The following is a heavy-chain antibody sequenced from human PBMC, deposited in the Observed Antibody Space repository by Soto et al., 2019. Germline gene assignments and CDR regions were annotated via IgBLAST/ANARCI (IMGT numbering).Heavy chain of an antibody. CDR2: IYYSGST. CDR3: ALNRRNSGGSYNNWFDP. V-gene: IGHV4-59*01. D-gene: IGHD2-15*01. J-gene: IGHJ5*02. CDR1: GGSISSYY. Sequence: PSETLSLTCTVSGGSISSYYWSWIRQPPGKGLEWIGYIYYSGSTNYNPSLKSRVTISVDTSKNQFSLKLSSVTAADTAVYYCALNRRNSGGSYNNWFDPWGQGTMVTVYS.